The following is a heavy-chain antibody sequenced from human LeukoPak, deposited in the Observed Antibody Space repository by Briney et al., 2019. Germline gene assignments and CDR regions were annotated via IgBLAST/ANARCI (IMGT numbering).Heavy chain of an antibody. CDR2: FSFDVINK. CDR1: GLTLGSKG. J-gene: IGHJ4*02. D-gene: IGHD3-10*01. Sequence: PGGSLRLSCAACGLTLGSKGRGWVRQEKGKGMEWVAVFSFDVINKYYPDSVKGRFTISTCNSNNTLYLQMHSLRAQDTAVYYCAKELTPYYGSGSCDYWGQGTLVTVSS. CDR3: AKELTPYYGSGSCDY. V-gene: IGHV3-33*05.